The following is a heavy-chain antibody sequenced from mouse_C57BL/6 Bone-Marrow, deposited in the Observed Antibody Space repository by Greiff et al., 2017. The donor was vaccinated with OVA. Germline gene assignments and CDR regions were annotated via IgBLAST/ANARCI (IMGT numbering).Heavy chain of an antibody. CDR3: ASYGNGAWFAY. V-gene: IGHV2-3*01. CDR1: GFSLTSYG. J-gene: IGHJ3*01. Sequence: VKLVESGPGLVAPSQSLSITCTVSGFSLTSYGVSWVRQPPGKGLEWLGVIWGDGSTNYHSALISRLSISKDNTKSKVFLKLNSLQTDDTATYYCASYGNGAWFAYWGQGTLVTVSA. D-gene: IGHD2-1*01. CDR2: IWGDGST.